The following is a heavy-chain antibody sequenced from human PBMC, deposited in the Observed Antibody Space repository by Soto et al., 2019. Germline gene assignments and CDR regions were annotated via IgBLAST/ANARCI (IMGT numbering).Heavy chain of an antibody. J-gene: IGHJ4*02. V-gene: IGHV5-51*01. CDR2: IYPGDSDT. D-gene: IGHD5-12*01. CDR1: GYSFSTYW. CDR3: ARHSLATQPGDY. Sequence: GESLKISCKASGYSFSTYWNAWVRQRPGKGLDWMGIIYPGDSDTRYSPSFQGQVTISVDNSIDTAYLEWTTLRASDSAMYYCARHSLATQPGDYWGQGTRVTVSS.